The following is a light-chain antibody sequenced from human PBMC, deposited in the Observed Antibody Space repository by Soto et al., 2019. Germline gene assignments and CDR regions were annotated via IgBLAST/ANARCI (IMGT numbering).Light chain of an antibody. CDR2: GAT. J-gene: IGKJ4*01. CDR1: QSVGSNY. Sequence: VMTQSPATLSVSPGERATLSCRASQSVGSNYLAWYQQKPGQAPRLLIYGATTRATGIPDRFSGSGSGTDFTLTISRLEPEDLAVYYCQQYGSAPITFGGGTKVDIK. CDR3: QQYGSAPIT. V-gene: IGKV3-20*01.